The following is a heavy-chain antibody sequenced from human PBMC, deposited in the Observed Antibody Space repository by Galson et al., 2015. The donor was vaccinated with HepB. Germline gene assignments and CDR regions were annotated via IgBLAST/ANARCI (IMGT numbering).Heavy chain of an antibody. D-gene: IGHD6-19*01. Sequence: SLRLSCAASGFTFGSYAMYWVRQAPGQGLEWVSAIRAAGGSTYYADSVKGRFTISRDNSKNTLYLQMNSLRAEDTAVYYCAKRRTGSAWAKLDYWGQGSLVTVSS. J-gene: IGHJ4*02. V-gene: IGHV3-23*01. CDR3: AKRRTGSAWAKLDY. CDR1: GFTFGSYA. CDR2: IRAAGGST.